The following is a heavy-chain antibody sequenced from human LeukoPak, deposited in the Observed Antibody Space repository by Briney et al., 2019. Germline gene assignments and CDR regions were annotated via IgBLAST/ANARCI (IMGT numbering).Heavy chain of an antibody. V-gene: IGHV1-69*04. CDR2: IIPILGIA. CDR1: GYTFSSYA. J-gene: IGHJ6*02. Sequence: GASVKVSCKASGYTFSSYAISWVRQAPGQGLEWMGRIIPILGIANYAQKFQGRVTITADKSTSTAYMELSSLRSEDTAVYYCAFRDYGGNNLYYYYGMDVWGQGTTVTVSS. D-gene: IGHD4-23*01. CDR3: AFRDYGGNNLYYYYGMDV.